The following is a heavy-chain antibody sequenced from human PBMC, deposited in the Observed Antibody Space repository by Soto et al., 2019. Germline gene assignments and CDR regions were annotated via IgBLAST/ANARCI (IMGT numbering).Heavy chain of an antibody. V-gene: IGHV3-23*03. CDR1: GFIFSTYT. Sequence: PGGSLRLSCAASGFIFSTYTMNWVRQVPGKGLEWVSGISQPGRETWYADSVKGRFTISRDNSKNFLFLQMNSLRVEDTAVYCAKDRHPDGIWTFDYWGQGAPVTVSS. D-gene: IGHD3-9*01. CDR3: AKDRHPDGIWTFDY. J-gene: IGHJ4*02. CDR2: ISQPGRET.